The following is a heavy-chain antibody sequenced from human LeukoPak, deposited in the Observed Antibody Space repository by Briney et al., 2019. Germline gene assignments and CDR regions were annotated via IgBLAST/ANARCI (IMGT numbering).Heavy chain of an antibody. J-gene: IGHJ6*02. CDR3: AKDIAVAGTTYYYYGMDV. D-gene: IGHD6-19*01. Sequence: GGSLRLSCAASGFTFSSYAMSWVRQAPGKGLEWVSAISGGGGSTYYADSVRGRVTISRDNSKNTLCMQMSSLRAEDTALYYCAKDIAVAGTTYYYYGMDVWGQGTTVTVSS. V-gene: IGHV3-23*01. CDR1: GFTFSSYA. CDR2: ISGGGGST.